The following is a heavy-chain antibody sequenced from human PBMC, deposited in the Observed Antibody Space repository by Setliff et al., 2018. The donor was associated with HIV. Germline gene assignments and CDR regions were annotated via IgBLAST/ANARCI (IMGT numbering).Heavy chain of an antibody. V-gene: IGHV1-8*01. J-gene: IGHJ6*02. CDR1: GHTFTNYD. CDR3: ARGKGVGGVIITGGLDV. CDR2: MNPNSGVS. Sequence: ASVKVSCKPPGHTFTNYDIHWMRRASGQGLEWMGWMNPNSGVSGYALKFHDRVTMTRDTSITTLYMELSSLTSEDTAVYYCARGKGVGGVIITGGLDVWGQGTTVTVSS. D-gene: IGHD3-10*01.